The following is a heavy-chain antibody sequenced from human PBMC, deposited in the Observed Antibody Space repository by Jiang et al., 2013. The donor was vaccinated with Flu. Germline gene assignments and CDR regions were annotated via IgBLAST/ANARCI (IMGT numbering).Heavy chain of an antibody. V-gene: IGHV4-4*07. CDR2: IFTSGIT. CDR3: AREVYSSAWYIYYMDV. CDR1: GGSITNYY. J-gene: IGHJ6*03. Sequence: KPSETLSLICNVSGGSITNYYLTWIRKPAGKGLEWIGRIFTSGITNYHPSLKSRVSMSVDTSKNQFSLKLQAVTAADTAVYYCAREVYSSAWYIYYMDVWGKGASVTVSS. D-gene: IGHD6-13*01.